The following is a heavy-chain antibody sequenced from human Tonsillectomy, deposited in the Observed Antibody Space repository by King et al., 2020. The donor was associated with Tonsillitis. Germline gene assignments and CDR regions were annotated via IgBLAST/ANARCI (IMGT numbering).Heavy chain of an antibody. V-gene: IGHV4-59*11. CDR2: ISYTGST. D-gene: IGHD3-16*01. CDR3: ARLGGGDLPEN. J-gene: IGHJ4*02. CDR1: GGSLKNHY. Sequence: VQLQESGPGLVKSSETLFLTCIVSGGSLKNHYWSWIRQPPGKGLEWIGYISYTGSTNYDPSLKSRVTISADTSSNQFSLKLSSVTAADTAAYFCARLGGGDLPENWGQGTLVTVSS.